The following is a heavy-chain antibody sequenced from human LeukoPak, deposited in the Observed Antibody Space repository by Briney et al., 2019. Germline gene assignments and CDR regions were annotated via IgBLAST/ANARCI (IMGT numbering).Heavy chain of an antibody. D-gene: IGHD6-19*01. CDR1: GGSINSYF. CDR3: ARLPYSSGWYVY. V-gene: IGHV4-59*01. CDR2: IYYSGST. Sequence: SETLSLTCSVSGGSINSYFWSWIRQPPGKGLEWIGYIYYSGSTNYNPSLESRVTISVDASKNQFSLKLSSVTASDTAVYYCARLPYSSGWYVYWGQGILVTVSS. J-gene: IGHJ4*02.